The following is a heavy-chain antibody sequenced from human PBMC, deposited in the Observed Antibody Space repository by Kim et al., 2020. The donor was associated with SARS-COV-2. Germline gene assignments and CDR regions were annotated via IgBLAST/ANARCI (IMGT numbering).Heavy chain of an antibody. CDR1: GGTFSIYA. V-gene: IGHV1-69*04. Sequence: SVKVSCKASGGTFSIYAISWVRQAPGQGLEWLGRIITILGITNYAQNFQGRVTITADKSTGTAYMELSSLRSEDTAVYYCARDSYCSGGSCYSSSHNYYYYGMDVWGQGTTVTVSS. J-gene: IGHJ6*02. CDR2: IITILGIT. D-gene: IGHD2-15*01. CDR3: ARDSYCSGGSCYSSSHNYYYYGMDV.